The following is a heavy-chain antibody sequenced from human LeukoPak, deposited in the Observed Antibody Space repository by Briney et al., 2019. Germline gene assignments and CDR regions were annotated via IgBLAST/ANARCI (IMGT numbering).Heavy chain of an antibody. D-gene: IGHD3-16*02. CDR2: ISPYNVNR. J-gene: IGHJ3*02. Sequence: ASVKVSCKASGGTFSNYAISWVRQAPGQGLEWMGWISPYNVNRNYAHNLQGRVTLTTDTSTSTAYMELRSLTSDDTAVYYCARDPGGYRDGFDIWGQGTMVTVSS. CDR1: GGTFSNYA. CDR3: ARDPGGYRDGFDI. V-gene: IGHV1-18*01.